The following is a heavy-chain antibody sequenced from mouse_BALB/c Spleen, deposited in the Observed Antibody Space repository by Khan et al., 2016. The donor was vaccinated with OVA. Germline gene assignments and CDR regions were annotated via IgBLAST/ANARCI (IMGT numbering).Heavy chain of an antibody. CDR2: INPSNGYT. CDR1: GYTFTSYT. CDR3: VRGGSYHRNDGGFAY. Sequence: QVQLQQSGAELARPGASVKMSCKASGYTFTSYTIHWIKKRPGQGLEWIGYINPSNGYTNYNQKFKDKATLTTDKSSTTAYLQLSSLTSDDSAVYNGVRGGSYHRNDGGFAYWGQGTLVTVAA. D-gene: IGHD2-14*01. V-gene: IGHV1-4*01. J-gene: IGHJ3*01.